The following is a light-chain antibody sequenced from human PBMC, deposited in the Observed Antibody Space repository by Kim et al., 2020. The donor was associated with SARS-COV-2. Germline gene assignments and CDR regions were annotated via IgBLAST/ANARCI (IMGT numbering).Light chain of an antibody. J-gene: IGKJ1*01. CDR1: QSISSW. V-gene: IGKV1-5*03. CDR3: QQYNSYSPWT. CDR2: KAS. Sequence: DIQMTQSPSTLSASVGDRVTITCRASQSISSWLAWYQQKPGKAPKPLIYKASSLESGVPSRFSGSGSGTEFTLTISSLQPDDFATYYCQQYNSYSPWTFGQGTKVDIK.